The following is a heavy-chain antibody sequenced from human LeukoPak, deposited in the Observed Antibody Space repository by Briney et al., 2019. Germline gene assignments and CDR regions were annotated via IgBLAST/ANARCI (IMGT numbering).Heavy chain of an antibody. J-gene: IGHJ5*02. D-gene: IGHD3-16*01. CDR3: ARDRLGATNWFDP. CDR1: GFTFDDYA. CDR2: IYSGGST. V-gene: IGHV3-66*01. Sequence: GGSLRLSCAASGFTFDDYAMHWVRQAPGKGLEWVSVIYSGGSTYYADSVKGRFTISRDNSKNTLYLQMNSLRAEDTAVYYCARDRLGATNWFDPWGQGTLVTVSS.